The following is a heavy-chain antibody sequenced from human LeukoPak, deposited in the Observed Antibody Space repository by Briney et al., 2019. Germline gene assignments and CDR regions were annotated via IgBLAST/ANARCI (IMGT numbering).Heavy chain of an antibody. CDR3: AKDRGWAGILSPHLDY. CDR1: GFTFSSYV. CDR2: IRYDGSYK. J-gene: IGHJ4*02. V-gene: IGHV3-30*02. D-gene: IGHD2-15*01. Sequence: GGSLRLSCAASGFTFSSYVMHWVRQAPGKGLEWVAFIRYDGSYKYYADSVKGRFTISRDNSENTLYLQMNSLRAEDTAVYYCAKDRGWAGILSPHLDYWGQGTLVTVSS.